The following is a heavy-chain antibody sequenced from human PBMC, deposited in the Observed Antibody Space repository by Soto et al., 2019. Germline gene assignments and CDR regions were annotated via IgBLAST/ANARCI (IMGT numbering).Heavy chain of an antibody. CDR3: AKCAYSGYPERCGMDF. CDR2: ISAYNGNT. Sequence: QVQLVQSGAEVKKPGASVKVSCKASGYTFTTYGLSWVRQAPGQGLEWMGWISAYNGNTNSAQKFQGRVTMTTDASTSTAYMELSSLRFDDTAVYCCAKCAYSGYPERCGMDFWGKGTTVTVSS. D-gene: IGHD5-12*01. J-gene: IGHJ6*04. V-gene: IGHV1-18*04. CDR1: GYTFTTYG.